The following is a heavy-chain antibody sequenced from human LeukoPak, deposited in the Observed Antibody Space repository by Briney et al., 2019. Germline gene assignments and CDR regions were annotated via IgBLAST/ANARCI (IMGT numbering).Heavy chain of an antibody. CDR3: AKVRSSSWYSSRLYFDY. D-gene: IGHD6-13*01. Sequence: GGSLRLSCAASGFTFNNFWMHWVRQAPGKGLEWVSAISGSGGSTYYADSVKGRFTISRDNSKNTLYLQMNSLRAEDTAVYYCAKVRSSSWYSSRLYFDYWGQGTLVTVSS. CDR2: ISGSGGST. CDR1: GFTFNNFW. J-gene: IGHJ4*02. V-gene: IGHV3-23*01.